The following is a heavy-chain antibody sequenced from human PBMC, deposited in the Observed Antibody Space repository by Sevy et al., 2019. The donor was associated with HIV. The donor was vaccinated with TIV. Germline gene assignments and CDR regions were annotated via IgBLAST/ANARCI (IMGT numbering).Heavy chain of an antibody. CDR1: GYTFTGYY. CDR2: INPNSGGT. V-gene: IGHV1-2*02. Sequence: ASVKVSCKASGYTFTGYYMHWVRQAPGQGLEWMGWINPNSGGTNYAQKFQGRVTMTRDTSISTAYMELSRLRYDDTAVYYCARDPRSRITMVRGVDYYFDYWGQGTLVTVSS. J-gene: IGHJ4*02. D-gene: IGHD3-10*01. CDR3: ARDPRSRITMVRGVDYYFDY.